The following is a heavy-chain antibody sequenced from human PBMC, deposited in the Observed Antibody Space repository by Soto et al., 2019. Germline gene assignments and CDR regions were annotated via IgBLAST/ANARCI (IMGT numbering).Heavy chain of an antibody. CDR3: AKEGSPKVSRLDDY. D-gene: IGHD2-8*01. Sequence: WSLRLSCAASGFTFSDYGIDWIRQAPGKGLEWVAVISHEGSVQYYADSVKGRFTVSRDNSKNILYLQMNSLRPEDTAMYYCAKEGSPKVSRLDDYWGQGTLVTVSS. V-gene: IGHV3-30*18. CDR2: ISHEGSVQ. J-gene: IGHJ4*02. CDR1: GFTFSDYG.